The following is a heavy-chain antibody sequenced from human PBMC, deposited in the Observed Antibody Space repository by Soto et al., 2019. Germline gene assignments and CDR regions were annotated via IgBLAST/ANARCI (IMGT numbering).Heavy chain of an antibody. CDR2: INADNGDT. D-gene: IGHD1-1*01. CDR3: ARDSWITTKRMDV. CDR1: AYTLTSYG. Sequence: QVQLVQSGAEVKKPGASVKVSCKASAYTLTSYGMHWVRQAAGERLEWMAWINADNGDTKYSKKFQGRVTITSDTSASTAYMELSGLTSEDTAVYYCARDSWITTKRMDVWGQGTTVTVSS. J-gene: IGHJ6*02. V-gene: IGHV1-3*01.